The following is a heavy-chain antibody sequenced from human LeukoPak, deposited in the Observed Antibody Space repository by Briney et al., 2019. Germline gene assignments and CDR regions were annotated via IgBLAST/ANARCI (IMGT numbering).Heavy chain of an antibody. V-gene: IGHV3-23*01. D-gene: IGHD6-13*01. Sequence: GGSLRLSCAASGFTFSSYAMTWVRQAPGKGLEWVADISGRGTNTYYGDSVKGRFTISRDNSKNTLYLQMDSLRDDDTAIYYCAKKTSRGYSSSRYEPFDSWGQGTLVTVSS. CDR3: AKKTSRGYSSSRYEPFDS. CDR1: GFTFSSYA. CDR2: ISGRGTNT. J-gene: IGHJ4*02.